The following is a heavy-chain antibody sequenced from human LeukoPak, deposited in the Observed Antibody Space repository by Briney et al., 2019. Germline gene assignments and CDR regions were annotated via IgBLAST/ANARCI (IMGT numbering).Heavy chain of an antibody. Sequence: GGSLRLSCAASGFTFSSYAMSWVRQAPGKGLEWVSAISGSGGSTYYADSVKGRFTISRDNSKNTLYLQMNSLRAEDTAVYYCAKGQYYYDSSGYRELYYFDYWGQGTLVTVSS. J-gene: IGHJ4*02. V-gene: IGHV3-23*01. CDR2: ISGSGGST. D-gene: IGHD3-22*01. CDR1: GFTFSSYA. CDR3: AKGQYYYDSSGYRELYYFDY.